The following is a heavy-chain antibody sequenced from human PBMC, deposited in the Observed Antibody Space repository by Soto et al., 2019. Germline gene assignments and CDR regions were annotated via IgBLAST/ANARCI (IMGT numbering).Heavy chain of an antibody. D-gene: IGHD2-15*01. CDR3: ARGPGGPDGPGDY. J-gene: IGHJ4*02. V-gene: IGHV1-3*01. Sequence: QGQLVQSGAEVKKPGASVKVSCNASVYTFTSYAMHWVRQAPGQRLAWMGWINAGNGNTKYSQKFQGRVTITRDTSASTAYMELSSLRSEDTAVYYCARGPGGPDGPGDYWGQGTLVTVSS. CDR2: INAGNGNT. CDR1: VYTFTSYA.